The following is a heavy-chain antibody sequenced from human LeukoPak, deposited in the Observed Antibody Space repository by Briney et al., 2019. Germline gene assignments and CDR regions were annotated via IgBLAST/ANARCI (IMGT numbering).Heavy chain of an antibody. Sequence: PWGSLRLSCAASGFTFSSYGMHWVRQAPGKGLEWVAVISYDGSNKYYADSVKGRFTISRDNPKNTLYLQMNSLRAEDTAVYYCAKSTAPSGWSRLDYWGQGTLVTVSS. D-gene: IGHD6-19*01. CDR1: GFTFSSYG. CDR2: ISYDGSNK. CDR3: AKSTAPSGWSRLDY. V-gene: IGHV3-30*18. J-gene: IGHJ4*02.